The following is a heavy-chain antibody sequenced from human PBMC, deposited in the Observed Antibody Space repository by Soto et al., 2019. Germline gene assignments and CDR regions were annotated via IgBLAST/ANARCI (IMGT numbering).Heavy chain of an antibody. Sequence: GGSLRLSCAASGFTFGDYYMSWIRQAPGKGLEWVSYISSSGSSTYYVDSLKGRFTISRDNAKNSLYLQMDSLGAEVTAVYYCARHLVEEAFDIWGQGTMVTVSS. J-gene: IGHJ3*02. CDR3: ARHLVEEAFDI. V-gene: IGHV3-11*01. CDR2: ISSSGSST. CDR1: GFTFGDYY.